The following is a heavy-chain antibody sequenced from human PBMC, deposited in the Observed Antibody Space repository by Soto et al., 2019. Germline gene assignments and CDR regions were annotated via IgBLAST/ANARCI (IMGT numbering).Heavy chain of an antibody. CDR1: GYTFTGYY. Sequence: ASVKVSCKASGYTFTGYYMHWVRQAPGQGLEWMGWINPNSGGTNYAQKFQGRVTMTRDTSISTAYTELSRLRSDDTAVYYCARDCSGYTHDFDYWGQGTLVTVSS. V-gene: IGHV1-2*02. CDR3: ARDCSGYTHDFDY. D-gene: IGHD3-22*01. CDR2: INPNSGGT. J-gene: IGHJ4*02.